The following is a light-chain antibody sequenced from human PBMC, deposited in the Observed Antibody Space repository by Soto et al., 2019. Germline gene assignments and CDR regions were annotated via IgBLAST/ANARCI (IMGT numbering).Light chain of an antibody. Sequence: SYELTQPPSVSVAPGQTARMTCGGDDIESKTVHWYQQKPGQAPVLVVYDDKYRPSGIPERFSGSNSGDTATLAITRVEAGDEADYYCQVWDSGSDHVLFGGGTKVTVL. CDR2: DDK. CDR1: DIESKT. CDR3: QVWDSGSDHVL. J-gene: IGLJ2*01. V-gene: IGLV3-21*02.